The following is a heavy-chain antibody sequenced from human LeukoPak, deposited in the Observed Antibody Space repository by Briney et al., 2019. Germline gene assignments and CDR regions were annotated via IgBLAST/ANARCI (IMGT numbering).Heavy chain of an antibody. Sequence: PSQALSLPCAVSGDSIKNGAYTWSWIRQPPGKGLEWIGDIYHSGSTNYNPSLKSRVTLSVDMSKNQFSLNLSSVTAADTAVYWCARQRTVSTTRDFDIWGQGTMVTVSS. J-gene: IGHJ3*02. CDR3: ARQRTVSTTRDFDI. CDR2: IYHSGST. CDR1: GDSIKNGAYT. V-gene: IGHV4-30-2*01. D-gene: IGHD5/OR15-5a*01.